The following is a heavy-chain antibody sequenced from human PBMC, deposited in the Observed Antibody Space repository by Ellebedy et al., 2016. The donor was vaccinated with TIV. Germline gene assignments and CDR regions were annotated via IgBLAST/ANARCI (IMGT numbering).Heavy chain of an antibody. CDR2: IGTAGDT. D-gene: IGHD2-21*01. V-gene: IGHV3-13*01. J-gene: IGHJ4*03. Sequence: GGSLRLSCAASGFTFSSYDMHWVRQGTGKGLEWVSAIGTAGDTYYPGSVKGRFTISRPNAKNSLYLQITSLRAEDTAVYYCARVRFGDTAVDYWGQGTLVTVSS. CDR1: GFTFSSYD. CDR3: ARVRFGDTAVDY.